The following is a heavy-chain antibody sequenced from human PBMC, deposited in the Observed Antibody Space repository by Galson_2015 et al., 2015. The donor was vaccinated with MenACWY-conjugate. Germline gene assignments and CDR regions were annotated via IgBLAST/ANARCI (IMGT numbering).Heavy chain of an antibody. V-gene: IGHV3-7*03. J-gene: IGHJ4*02. CDR1: GFTFSSYW. D-gene: IGHD3-9*01. CDR3: ARDELRYFDWSHGPSDY. Sequence: SLRLSCAASGFTFSSYWMSWVRQAPGKGLEWVANIKQDGSEKYYVDSVKGQFTISRDNAKNSLYLQMNSLRAEDTAVYYCARDELRYFDWSHGPSDYWGQGTLVTVSS. CDR2: IKQDGSEK.